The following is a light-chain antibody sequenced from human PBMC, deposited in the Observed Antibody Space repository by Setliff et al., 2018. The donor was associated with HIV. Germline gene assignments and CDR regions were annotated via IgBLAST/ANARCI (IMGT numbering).Light chain of an antibody. CDR2: DVS. CDR1: SSDVGDYNY. J-gene: IGLJ1*01. Sequence: QSALTQPASVSGSPRQSITISCTGTSSDVGDYNYVSWYQQHPGKAPKLMISDVSNRPSGVSNRFSGSKSGNTASLTISGLQAEDEADYYCSSYTSRTPLYVFGTGTKV. CDR3: SSYTSRTPLYV. V-gene: IGLV2-14*03.